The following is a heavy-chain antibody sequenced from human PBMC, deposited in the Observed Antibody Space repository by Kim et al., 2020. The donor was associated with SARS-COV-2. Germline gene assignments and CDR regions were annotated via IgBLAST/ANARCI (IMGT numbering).Heavy chain of an antibody. CDR1: GGSISSSSYY. Sequence: SETLSLTCTVSGGSISSSSYYWGWIRQPPGKGLEWIGSIYYSGSTYYNPSLKSRVTISVDTSKNQFSLKLSSVTAADTAVYYCARHDGVEDIVVVPPDYWGQGTLVTVSS. CDR2: IYYSGST. CDR3: ARHDGVEDIVVVPPDY. V-gene: IGHV4-39*01. D-gene: IGHD2-2*01. J-gene: IGHJ4*02.